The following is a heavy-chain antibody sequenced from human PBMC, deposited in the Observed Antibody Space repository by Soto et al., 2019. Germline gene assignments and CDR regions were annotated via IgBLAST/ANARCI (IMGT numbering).Heavy chain of an antibody. D-gene: IGHD3-3*01. CDR2: ISGSGGST. CDR3: AKDPPSTIFGVVIPDY. V-gene: IGHV3-23*01. CDR1: GFTFSSYA. Sequence: VGSLRLSCAASGFTFSSYAMSWVRQAPGKGLEWVSAISGSGGSTYYADSVKGRFTISRDNSKNTLYLQMKSLRAEDTAVYYCAKDPPSTIFGVVIPDYWGQGTLVTVSS. J-gene: IGHJ4*02.